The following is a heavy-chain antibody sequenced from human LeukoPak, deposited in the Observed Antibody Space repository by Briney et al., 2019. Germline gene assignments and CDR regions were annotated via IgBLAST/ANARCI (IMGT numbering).Heavy chain of an antibody. V-gene: IGHV1-2*02. CDR3: ARGARVTTVVTPLRY. J-gene: IGHJ4*02. CDR1: GYTFTGYY. Sequence: GASVKVSCKASGYTFTGYYMHWVRQAPGQGLEWMGWINPNSGGTNYAQKFQGRVTMTRDTSISTAYMELSRLRSDDTAVYYCARGARVTTVVTPLRYWGQGTLVTVSS. CDR2: INPNSGGT. D-gene: IGHD4-23*01.